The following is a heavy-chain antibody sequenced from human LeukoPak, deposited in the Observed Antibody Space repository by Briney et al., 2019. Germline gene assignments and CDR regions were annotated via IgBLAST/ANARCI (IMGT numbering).Heavy chain of an antibody. CDR3: ARGGLVRGVITRFGFFDY. CDR1: GGSFSGYY. Sequence: SEILSLTCAFYGGSFSGYYWSWIRQPPGKGLEWIGEINHSGSTNYNPSLKSRVTISVDTSKNQFSLKLSSVTAADTAVYYCARGGLVRGVITRFGFFDYWGQGTLVTVSS. V-gene: IGHV4-34*01. CDR2: INHSGST. D-gene: IGHD3-10*01. J-gene: IGHJ4*02.